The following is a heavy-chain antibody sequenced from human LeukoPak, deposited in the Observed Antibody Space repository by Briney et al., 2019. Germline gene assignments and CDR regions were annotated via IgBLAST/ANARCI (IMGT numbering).Heavy chain of an antibody. Sequence: PGRSLRLSCAASGFTLDDYAMHWVRQAPGKGLEWVSGISWNSGSIGYADSVKGRFTISRDNAKNSLYLQMNSLRAEDTAVYYCANIYCSGGTCTYFDDWGQGTLVTVSS. CDR1: GFTLDDYA. CDR2: ISWNSGSI. V-gene: IGHV3-9*01. D-gene: IGHD2-15*01. CDR3: ANIYCSGGTCTYFDD. J-gene: IGHJ4*02.